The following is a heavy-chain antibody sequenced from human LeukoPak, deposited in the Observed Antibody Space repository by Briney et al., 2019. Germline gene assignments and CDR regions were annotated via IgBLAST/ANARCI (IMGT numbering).Heavy chain of an antibody. CDR2: INSDGSST. D-gene: IGHD1-26*01. V-gene: IGHV3-74*01. Sequence: GGSLRLSCAASGFTFSSYWMHWVRQAPGKGLVWVSRINSDGSSTSYADSVKGRFTISRDNAKNTLYLQMNSLRAKDTAVYYCAPSGYSGSYYNYWGQGTLVTVSS. CDR1: GFTFSSYW. J-gene: IGHJ4*02. CDR3: APSGYSGSYYNY.